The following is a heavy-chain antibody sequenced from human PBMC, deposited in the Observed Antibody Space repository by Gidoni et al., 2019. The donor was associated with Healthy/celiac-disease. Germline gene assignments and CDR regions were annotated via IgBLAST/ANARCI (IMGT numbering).Heavy chain of an antibody. CDR1: GFTFGDYA. D-gene: IGHD3-3*01. CDR3: TRDCGQSYDFWSGYFWFDP. CDR2: IRSKAYGGTT. Sequence: EVQLVESGGGLVKPGRSLRLSCTASGFTFGDYAMSWFRQAPGKGLEWVGFIRSKAYGGTTEYAASVKGRFTISRDDSKSIAYLQMNSLKTEDTAVYYCTRDCGQSYDFWSGYFWFDPWGQGTLVTVSS. V-gene: IGHV3-49*05. J-gene: IGHJ5*02.